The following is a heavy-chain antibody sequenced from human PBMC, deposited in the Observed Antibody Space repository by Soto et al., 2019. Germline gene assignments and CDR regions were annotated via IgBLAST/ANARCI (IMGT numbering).Heavy chain of an antibody. V-gene: IGHV3-48*01. CDR2: ISSSSSTI. CDR3: ARDAPPDDY. Sequence: EVQLVESGGGLVQPGGSLRLSCAASGFTFSSYSMNWVRQAPGKGLEWVSYISSSSSTIYYADSVKSRFTISRDNAKNSLYLQMNSLRVEDTAVYYCARDAPPDDYWGQGTLVTVSS. CDR1: GFTFSSYS. J-gene: IGHJ4*02.